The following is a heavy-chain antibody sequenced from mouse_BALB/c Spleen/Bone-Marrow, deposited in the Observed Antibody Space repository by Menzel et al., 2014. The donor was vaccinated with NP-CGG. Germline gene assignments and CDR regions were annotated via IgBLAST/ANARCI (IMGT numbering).Heavy chain of an antibody. V-gene: IGHV1-80*01. CDR3: ARGRGWYLDY. J-gene: IGHJ2*01. CDR2: IYPGDGDT. CDR1: GYAISSYW. Sequence: VQLQQSGAELVRPGSSVKISCKASGYAISSYWMNWVKQRPGQGLEWIGQIYPGDGDTNYNGKFKGKATLTADKSSSTAYMQIRSLTSEDSAVYYCARGRGWYLDYWGQGTPLTVSS. D-gene: IGHD2-3*01.